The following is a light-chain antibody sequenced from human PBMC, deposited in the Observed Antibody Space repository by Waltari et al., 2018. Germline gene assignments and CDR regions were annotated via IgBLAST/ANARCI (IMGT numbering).Light chain of an antibody. Sequence: QTVVTQEPSLSVSPGGTVTPTCALSSGSVSSTSYATWYQQTPGQPPRTLIYKGYSRSSGVPDRFSGSIFGNKAVLTITGAQADDECDYYCSLYMGSGIWVFGGGTKLTVL. V-gene: IGLV8-61*01. J-gene: IGLJ3*02. CDR3: SLYMGSGIWV. CDR1: SGSVSSTSY. CDR2: KGY.